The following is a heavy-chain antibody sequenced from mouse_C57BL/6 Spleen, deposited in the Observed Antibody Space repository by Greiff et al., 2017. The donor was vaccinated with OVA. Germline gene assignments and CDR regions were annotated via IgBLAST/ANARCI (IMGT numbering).Heavy chain of an antibody. J-gene: IGHJ1*03. CDR1: GYTFTDYN. Sequence: EVQRVESGPELVKPGASVKIPCKASGYTFTDYNMDWVKQSHGKSLEWIGDINPNNGGTIYNQKFKGKATLTVDKSSSTAYMELRSLTSEDTAVYYCARSDGSTYWYFDVWGTGTTVTVSS. CDR3: ARSDGSTYWYFDV. D-gene: IGHD1-1*01. V-gene: IGHV1-18*01. CDR2: INPNNGGT.